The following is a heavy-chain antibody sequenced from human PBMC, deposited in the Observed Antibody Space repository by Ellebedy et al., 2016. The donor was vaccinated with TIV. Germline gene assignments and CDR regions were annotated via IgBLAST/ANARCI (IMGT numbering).Heavy chain of an antibody. D-gene: IGHD4/OR15-4a*01. CDR2: ISNTGSRT. CDR3: NIQHDFGDC. V-gene: IGHV3-23*01. J-gene: IGHJ4*02. CDR1: GFTFSSYA. Sequence: GESLKISCAASGFTFSSYAMSWVRQAPGKGLEWVSTISNTGSRTYYADSVEGRFIISRDNSKKTLYLQMNSLRAEDTAVYYCNIQHDFGDCWGQGTLVTVSS.